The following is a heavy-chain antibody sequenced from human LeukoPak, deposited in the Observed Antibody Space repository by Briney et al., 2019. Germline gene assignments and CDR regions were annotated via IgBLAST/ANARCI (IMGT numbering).Heavy chain of an antibody. Sequence: GASVKVPCKASGGTFSSYAISWVRQAPGQGLEWMGGIIPIFGTANYAQKFQGRVTITADESTSTAYMELSSLRSEDTAVYYCASYYYDSSGYYDAFDIWGQGTMVTVSS. CDR1: GGTFSSYA. J-gene: IGHJ3*02. CDR2: IIPIFGTA. CDR3: ASYYYDSSGYYDAFDI. D-gene: IGHD3-22*01. V-gene: IGHV1-69*13.